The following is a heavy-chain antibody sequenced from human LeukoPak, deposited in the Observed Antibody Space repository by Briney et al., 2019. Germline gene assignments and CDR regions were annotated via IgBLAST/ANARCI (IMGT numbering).Heavy chain of an antibody. CDR2: INPNSGGT. Sequence: ASVKVSCKASGYTFTGYYMHWVRQAPGQGLEWMGRINPNSGGTNSAQKFQGRGTMTRDTSISTAYMELSRLRSDDTAVYYCARDLRYSGSGSYRYWGQGTLVTVSS. J-gene: IGHJ4*02. CDR3: ARDLRYSGSGSYRY. V-gene: IGHV1-2*06. D-gene: IGHD3-10*01. CDR1: GYTFTGYY.